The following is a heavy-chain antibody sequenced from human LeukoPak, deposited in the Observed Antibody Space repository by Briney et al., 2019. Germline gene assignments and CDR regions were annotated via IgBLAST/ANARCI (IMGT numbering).Heavy chain of an antibody. CDR2: IIPIFDTA. D-gene: IGHD3-10*01. V-gene: IGHV1-69*13. Sequence: ASVKVSCKASGYTFTGYYMHWVRQAPGQGLEWMGGIIPIFDTADYAQKFQGRLTITADESTSTAYMELSSLRAEDTAMYYCARWGKYGSGSPDKDDYWGQGTLVTVSS. J-gene: IGHJ4*02. CDR3: ARWGKYGSGSPDKDDY. CDR1: GYTFTGYY.